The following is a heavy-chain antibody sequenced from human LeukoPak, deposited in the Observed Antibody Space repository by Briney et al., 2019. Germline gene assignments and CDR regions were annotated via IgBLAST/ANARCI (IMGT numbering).Heavy chain of an antibody. Sequence: ASVKVSCKASGYTFTGYYMHWVRQAPGQGLEWMGWMNPNSGNTGYAQKFQGRVTITRNTSINTAYMELSSLRSEDTAVYYSARVPSGGDRFDPWGQGTLVTVSS. J-gene: IGHJ5*02. V-gene: IGHV1-8*03. CDR2: MNPNSGNT. CDR1: GYTFTGYY. CDR3: ARVPSGGDRFDP. D-gene: IGHD3-16*01.